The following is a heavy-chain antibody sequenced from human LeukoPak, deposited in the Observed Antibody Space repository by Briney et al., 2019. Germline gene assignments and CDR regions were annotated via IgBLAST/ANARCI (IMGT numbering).Heavy chain of an antibody. CDR3: AKVREAQDYYDSSGPEAFDI. CDR2: IRYDGSNK. Sequence: PGGSLRLSCAASGFTFSSYGMHWVRQAPGKGLEWVAFIRYDGSNKYYADSVKGRFTISRDNSKNTLYLQMNSLRAEDTAVYYCAKVREAQDYYDSSGPEAFDIWGQGTMVTVSS. J-gene: IGHJ3*02. CDR1: GFTFSSYG. D-gene: IGHD3-22*01. V-gene: IGHV3-30*02.